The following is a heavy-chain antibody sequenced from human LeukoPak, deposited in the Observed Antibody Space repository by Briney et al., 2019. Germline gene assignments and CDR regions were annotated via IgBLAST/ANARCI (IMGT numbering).Heavy chain of an antibody. CDR1: GFTFSSYW. V-gene: IGHV3-7*01. D-gene: IGHD6-13*01. CDR2: IKEDGSEK. CDR3: ARDGFSSSWYGRALDY. J-gene: IGHJ4*02. Sequence: GGSLRLSCAASGFTFSSYWMNWVRQAPGKGLEWVANIKEDGSEKYYVDSVKGRFTISRDNSRNTLYLQMNSLRAEDTAAYYCARDGFSSSWYGRALDYWGQGTLVTVSS.